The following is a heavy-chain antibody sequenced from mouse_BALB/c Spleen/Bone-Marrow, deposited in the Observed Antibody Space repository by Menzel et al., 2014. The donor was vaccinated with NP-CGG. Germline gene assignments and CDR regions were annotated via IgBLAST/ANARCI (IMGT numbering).Heavy chain of an antibody. CDR1: GFTFSDYY. CDR3: ARRGWYYAMDY. J-gene: IGHJ4*01. CDR2: ISNGGGST. Sequence: VQLVESGGGLVQPGGSLKLSCATSGFTFSDYYMYWVRQTPEKRLEWVAYISNGGGSTYYPDTVKGRFTISRDNAKNTLYLQMSRLKSEDTAMYYCARRGWYYAMDYWGQGTSVTVSS. V-gene: IGHV5-12*02. D-gene: IGHD2-3*01.